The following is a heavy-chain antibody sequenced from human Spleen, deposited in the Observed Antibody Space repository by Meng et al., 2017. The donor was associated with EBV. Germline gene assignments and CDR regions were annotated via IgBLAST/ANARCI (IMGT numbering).Heavy chain of an antibody. D-gene: IGHD3-16*01. CDR1: GVPVTSGGSF. CDR2: ISYSGTT. Sequence: LREWAPGLVNPSPPLPLTGGVFGVPVTSGGSFWSWIRQPPGKGLEWVGYISYSGTTYYNPSLKSRLIVSLDTSKNLFSLNLSSVTAADTAVYYCARSKGALGGFADFWGRGALVTVSS. J-gene: IGHJ4*02. V-gene: IGHV4-30-4*01. CDR3: ARSKGALGGFADF.